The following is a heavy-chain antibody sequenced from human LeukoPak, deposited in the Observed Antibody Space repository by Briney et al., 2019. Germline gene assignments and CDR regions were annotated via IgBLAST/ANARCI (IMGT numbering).Heavy chain of an antibody. CDR2: ISWNSGSI. V-gene: IGHV3-9*01. CDR1: GFTFDDYA. CDR3: AKDMGGTTETLFDY. D-gene: IGHD4-17*01. J-gene: IGHJ4*02. Sequence: GRSLRLSCAASGFTFDDYAMHWVRQAPGKGLEWVSGISWNSGSIGYADSVKGRFTISRDNAKNSLYLQMNSLRAEDTALYYCAKDMGGTTETLFDYWGQGTLVTVSS.